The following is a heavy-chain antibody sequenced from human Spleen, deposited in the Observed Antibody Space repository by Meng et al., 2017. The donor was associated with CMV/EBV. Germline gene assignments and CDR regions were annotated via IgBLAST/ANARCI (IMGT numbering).Heavy chain of an antibody. V-gene: IGHV4-59*01. D-gene: IGHD1-1*01. CDR2: VYDTGST. Sequence: SETLSLTCSVSSDSMSEYHWSWIRQAPGGGLEWIGHVYDTGSTHYNPSLTGRVTISVDPSERQVSLRLNSVTPADTAVFYCARDILERNAFDMWGQGTMVTVSS. CDR1: SDSMSEYH. CDR3: ARDILERNAFDM. J-gene: IGHJ3*02.